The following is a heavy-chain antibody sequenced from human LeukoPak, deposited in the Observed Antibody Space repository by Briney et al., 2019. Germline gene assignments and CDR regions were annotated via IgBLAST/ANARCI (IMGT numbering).Heavy chain of an antibody. CDR3: ARDPMVRGVIITGSFDY. J-gene: IGHJ4*02. V-gene: IGHV1-46*01. Sequence: ASVKVSCKASGYTFTSYYMHWVRQAPGQGLEWMGIINPSGGSTSYAQKFQGRVTMTRDTSTSTVYMELSRLRSDDTAVYYCARDPMVRGVIITGSFDYWGQGTLVTVSS. CDR1: GYTFTSYY. CDR2: INPSGGST. D-gene: IGHD3-10*01.